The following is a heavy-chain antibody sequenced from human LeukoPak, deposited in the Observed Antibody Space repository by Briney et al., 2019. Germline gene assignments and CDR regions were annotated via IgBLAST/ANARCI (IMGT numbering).Heavy chain of an antibody. Sequence: PGGSLRLSCAASGFTFTDYALSWVRQAPGKGLEWVSTISASGGSTYYADSVKGRFTISRDISKNTLYLQMHSLRAEDTAVYYCAKDLPSSGYSDYWGQGTLVTVSS. CDR2: ISASGGST. J-gene: IGHJ4*02. CDR3: AKDLPSSGYSDY. D-gene: IGHD3-22*01. CDR1: GFTFTDYA. V-gene: IGHV3-23*01.